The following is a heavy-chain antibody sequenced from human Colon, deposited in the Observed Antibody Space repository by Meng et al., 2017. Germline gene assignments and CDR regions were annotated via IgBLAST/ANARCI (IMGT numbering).Heavy chain of an antibody. Sequence: GGSLRLSCAASGFTFSSYAMSWVRQAPGKGLEWVSAISGSGGSTYYADSVKGRFTISRDNSKNTLYLQMNSLRAEDTAVYYCAKMHPPYCGGDCYPFDYWGQGTRVT. CDR2: ISGSGGST. CDR1: GFTFSSYA. J-gene: IGHJ4*02. CDR3: AKMHPPYCGGDCYPFDY. D-gene: IGHD2-21*02. V-gene: IGHV3-23*01.